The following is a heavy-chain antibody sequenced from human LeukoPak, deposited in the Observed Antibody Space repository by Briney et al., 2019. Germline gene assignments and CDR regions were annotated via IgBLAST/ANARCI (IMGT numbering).Heavy chain of an antibody. J-gene: IGHJ4*02. D-gene: IGHD2-21*02. V-gene: IGHV3-15*01. CDR1: GLTFDDYG. CDR2: IKSKTDGGTT. Sequence: GGSLRLSCAASGLTFDDYGMSWVRQAPGKGLEWVGRIKSKTDGGTTDYAAPVKGRFTISRDDSKNTLYLQMNSLKTEDTAVYYCTTVVTAYDYWGQGTLVTVSS. CDR3: TTVVTAYDY.